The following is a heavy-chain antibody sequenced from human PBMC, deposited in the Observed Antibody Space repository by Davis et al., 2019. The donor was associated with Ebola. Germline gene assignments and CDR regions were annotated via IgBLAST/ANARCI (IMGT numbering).Heavy chain of an antibody. J-gene: IGHJ2*01. V-gene: IGHV3-30-3*01. CDR3: AKDKTMATQYWYFDL. CDR2: ISYDGSNE. D-gene: IGHD4/OR15-4a*01. CDR1: GFTFSSYA. Sequence: GESLKISCAAFGFTFSSYALHWVRQAPGKGLEWVAVISYDGSNEYYADSVKGRFTISRDNSRDTLFLQMNTLRAEDTAVYYCAKDKTMATQYWYFDLWGRGTLVTVSS.